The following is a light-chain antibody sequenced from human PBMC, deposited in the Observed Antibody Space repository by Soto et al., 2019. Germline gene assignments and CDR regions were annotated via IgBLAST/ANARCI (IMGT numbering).Light chain of an antibody. V-gene: IGLV2-14*01. CDR2: EVS. CDR1: SSDVGGYNY. Sequence: QSVLTQPASVSGSPGQSITISCTGTSSDVGGYNYVSWYQQHPGKAPKLMIYEVSNRPSGVSNRFSCSKSGNTASLTISGLQAEDEPDYYCSSYTSSSSPYVFGTGNKVTVL. CDR3: SSYTSSSSPYV. J-gene: IGLJ1*01.